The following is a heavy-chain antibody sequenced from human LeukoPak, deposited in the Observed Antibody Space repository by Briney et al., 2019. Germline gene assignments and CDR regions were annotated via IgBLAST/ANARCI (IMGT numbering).Heavy chain of an antibody. J-gene: IGHJ4*02. CDR1: GGTFSSYA. V-gene: IGHV1-69*06. Sequence: SVKVSCKASGGTFSSYAISWVRQAPGQGLEWMGGIIPIFGTANYAQKFQGRVTITADKPTSTAYMELSSLRSEDTAVYYCARGYNDYGDYVYGDWGQGTLVTVSS. D-gene: IGHD4-17*01. CDR3: ARGYNDYGDYVYGD. CDR2: IIPIFGTA.